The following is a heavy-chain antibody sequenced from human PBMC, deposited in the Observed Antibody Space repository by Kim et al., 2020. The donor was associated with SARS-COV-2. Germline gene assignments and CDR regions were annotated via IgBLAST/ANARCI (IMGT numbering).Heavy chain of an antibody. CDR1: GFTFSSFA. CDR3: AEKGIPARGQWYFDL. J-gene: IGHJ2*01. V-gene: IGHV3-23*01. Sequence: GGSLRLSCAASGFTFSSFAMTWVRQAPGKGLEWVSILSDSGGDTFYADSVKGRFTISRDNSKNTLYLQMNSLRAEDTAVYYCAEKGIPARGQWYFDLWGRGTSGHCLL. CDR2: LSDSGGDT. D-gene: IGHD6-13*01.